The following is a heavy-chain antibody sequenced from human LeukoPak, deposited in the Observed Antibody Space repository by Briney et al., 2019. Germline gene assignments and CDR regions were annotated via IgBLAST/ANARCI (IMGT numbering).Heavy chain of an antibody. Sequence: SETLSLTCTVSGYSISSGYYWCWIRQPPGKGLEWIGRIYHTGSTNYNPSFKSRVTISVDTAKNQFSLKLSSVTAADTAVYYCARDLPRLLGPIGDPYYYMDVWGKGTTVTVSS. J-gene: IGHJ6*03. CDR3: ARDLPRLLGPIGDPYYYMDV. V-gene: IGHV4-38-2*02. CDR1: GYSISSGYY. D-gene: IGHD7-27*01. CDR2: IYHTGST.